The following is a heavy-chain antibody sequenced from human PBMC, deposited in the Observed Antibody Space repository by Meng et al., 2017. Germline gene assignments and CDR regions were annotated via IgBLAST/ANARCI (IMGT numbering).Heavy chain of an antibody. J-gene: IGHJ4*02. Sequence: GESLKISCAASGFTFSSYWMSWVRQAPGKGREWVANIKQDGSEKYYVDSVKGRFTISRDNAKNSLYLQMNSLRAEDTAVYYCARDQRGITMIAEGFDYWGQGTLVTVSS. CDR3: ARDQRGITMIAEGFDY. CDR1: GFTFSSYW. V-gene: IGHV3-7*01. CDR2: IKQDGSEK. D-gene: IGHD3-22*01.